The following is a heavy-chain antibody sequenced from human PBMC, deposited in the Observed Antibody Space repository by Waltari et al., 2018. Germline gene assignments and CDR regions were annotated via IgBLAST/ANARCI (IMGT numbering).Heavy chain of an antibody. D-gene: IGHD3-9*01. V-gene: IGHV4-59*01. CDR1: GGSICGYY. CDR2: NDYEGST. Sequence: QVQLQESGPGLVKPSETLSRTCTVSGGSICGYYWSWIRQPPGKGLELIGYNDYEGSTNDIPSLKRRDTISVDTSKNQFSVKLTSVTTADTAVYYCARGEYDISEGYHYYYMDVWGKGTTVTVSS. CDR3: ARGEYDISEGYHYYYMDV. J-gene: IGHJ6*03.